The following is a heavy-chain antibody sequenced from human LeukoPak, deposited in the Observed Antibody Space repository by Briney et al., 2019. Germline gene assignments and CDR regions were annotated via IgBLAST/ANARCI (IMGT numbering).Heavy chain of an antibody. D-gene: IGHD2-2*01. V-gene: IGHV1-2*02. CDR3: ARGKYQLLFDY. J-gene: IGHJ4*02. Sequence: ASVKVSCKASGYSFIGYSVHWVRXAPGQXLEWMGWINPNSGGTNSAQMFQGRVTMTRDTSISTAYMELSRLRSDDTAVYYCARGKYQLLFDYWGQGTLVTVSS. CDR2: INPNSGGT. CDR1: GYSFIGYS.